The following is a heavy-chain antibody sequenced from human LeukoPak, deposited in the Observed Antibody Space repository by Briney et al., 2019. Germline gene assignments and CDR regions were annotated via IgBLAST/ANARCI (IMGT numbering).Heavy chain of an antibody. CDR2: INHSGST. Sequence: SETLSLTCAVYGGSFSGYYWSWIRQPPGKGLEWIGEINHSGSTNYNPSLKSRVTISLDTSKNQFSLKLSSVTAADTAVYYCARAMVQVPYFYYMDVWGKGTTVIVSS. J-gene: IGHJ6*03. V-gene: IGHV4-34*01. D-gene: IGHD3-10*01. CDR3: ARAMVQVPYFYYMDV. CDR1: GGSFSGYY.